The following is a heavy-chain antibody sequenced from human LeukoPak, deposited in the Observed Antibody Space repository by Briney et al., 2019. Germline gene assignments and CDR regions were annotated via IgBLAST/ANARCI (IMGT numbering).Heavy chain of an antibody. D-gene: IGHD5-18*01. CDR1: GFTFSSYA. V-gene: IGHV3-23*01. CDR3: AKGLGIQLWLRPFDY. J-gene: IGHJ4*02. CDR2: ISGSGGRT. Sequence: SGGSLRLSCAASGFTFSSYAMSWVRQAPGKGLEWVSGISGSGGRTYCADSVKGRFTISRDNSKNTLYLQMTSLRAEDTAVYYCAKGLGIQLWLRPFDYWGQGTLVTVSS.